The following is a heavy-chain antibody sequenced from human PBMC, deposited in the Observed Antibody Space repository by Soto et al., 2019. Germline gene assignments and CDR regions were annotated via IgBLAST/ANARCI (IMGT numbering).Heavy chain of an antibody. CDR1: GYTFTSYY. V-gene: IGHV1-46*01. D-gene: IGHD1-26*01. CDR2: INPSGGST. Sequence: ASVKVSCKASGYTFTSYYMHWVRQAPGQGLVWMGIINPSGGSTSYAQKFQGRVTMTRDTSTSTAYVELSSLRSEDTAVYYCAREGGSYSNAFDIWGQGTMVTVSS. J-gene: IGHJ3*02. CDR3: AREGGSYSNAFDI.